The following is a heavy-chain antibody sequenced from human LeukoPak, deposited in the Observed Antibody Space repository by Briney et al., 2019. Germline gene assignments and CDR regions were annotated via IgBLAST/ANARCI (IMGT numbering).Heavy chain of an antibody. CDR2: IIPILGIA. CDR1: GGTFSSYA. V-gene: IGHV1-69*04. J-gene: IGHJ4*02. Sequence: GASVKVSCKASGGTFSSYAISWVRQAPGQGLEWMGRIIPILGIANYAQKFQGRVTITADKSTSTAYMELSSLRSEDTAVYYCVRDHSSGYYNFGYWGQGTLVTVSS. D-gene: IGHD3-22*01. CDR3: VRDHSSGYYNFGY.